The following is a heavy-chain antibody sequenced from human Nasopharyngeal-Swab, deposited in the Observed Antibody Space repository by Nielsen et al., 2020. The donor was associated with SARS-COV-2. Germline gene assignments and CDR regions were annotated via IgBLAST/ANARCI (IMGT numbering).Heavy chain of an antibody. CDR2: NYYSGST. Sequence: RQAPGKGLEWVGSNYYSGSTDHNPPGKRRDTISLDPPKNQYSLKGSSVTAADTAVYYCAGGAGYYYYYMDVWGKGTTVTVSS. J-gene: IGHJ6*03. V-gene: IGHV4-39*01. CDR3: AGGAGYYYYYMDV. D-gene: IGHD1-26*01.